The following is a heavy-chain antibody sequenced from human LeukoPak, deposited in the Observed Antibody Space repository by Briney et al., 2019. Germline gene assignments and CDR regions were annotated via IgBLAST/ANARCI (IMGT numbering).Heavy chain of an antibody. CDR1: GFTFSNAW. CDR2: IKSKTDGGTT. CDR3: TTMGVLYYYYYGMDV. D-gene: IGHD3-16*01. J-gene: IGHJ6*02. Sequence: GGSLRLSCAASGFTFSNAWMSWVRQAPGKGLEWVGRIKSKTDGGTTDYAAPVKGRFTISRDDSKNTLYPQMNSLKTEDTAVYYCTTMGVLYYYYYGMDVWGQGTTVTVSS. V-gene: IGHV3-15*01.